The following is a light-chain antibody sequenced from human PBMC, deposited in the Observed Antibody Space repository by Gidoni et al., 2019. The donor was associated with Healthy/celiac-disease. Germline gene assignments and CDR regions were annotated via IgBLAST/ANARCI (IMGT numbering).Light chain of an antibody. V-gene: IGLV2-11*01. CDR1: SSDVGGYNY. J-gene: IGLJ1*01. CDR3: CSYAGSYTFYV. CDR2: DVS. Sequence: QSALTQPRSVSESPGQSVTISCTGTSSDVGGYNYVSWYHQHPGKAPKLMIYDVSKRPSGVPDRFSGSKSGNTASLTISGLQAEDEADYYCCSYAGSYTFYVFGTGTKVTAL.